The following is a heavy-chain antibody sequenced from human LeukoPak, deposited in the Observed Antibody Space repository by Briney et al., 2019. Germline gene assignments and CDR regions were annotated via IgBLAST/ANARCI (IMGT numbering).Heavy chain of an antibody. V-gene: IGHV1-2*02. Sequence: GASVTVSCKASGYTFTGYYMHWVRQAPGQGLEWMGWINPNSGGTNYAQKFQGRVTMTRDTSISTAYMELSRLRSDDTAVYYCARDLCSSTSCYYYYYYYMDVWGKGTTVTVSS. D-gene: IGHD2-2*01. CDR3: ARDLCSSTSCYYYYYYYMDV. CDR1: GYTFTGYY. CDR2: INPNSGGT. J-gene: IGHJ6*03.